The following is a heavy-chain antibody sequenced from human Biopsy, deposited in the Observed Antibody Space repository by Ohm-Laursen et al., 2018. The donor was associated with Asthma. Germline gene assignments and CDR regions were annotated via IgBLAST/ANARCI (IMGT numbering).Heavy chain of an antibody. Sequence: TLSLTCIVSGDAMSTSGSYWGWIRQSPGKGLEWIGSIYYCGRTYYNPSLESRVTISADTSKNHFSLKVTSVTAADTAVYYCARAVSSSSYWYFDLWGRGDLVTVSS. V-gene: IGHV4-39*02. D-gene: IGHD6-6*01. CDR1: GDAMSTSGSY. CDR2: IYYCGRT. CDR3: ARAVSSSSYWYFDL. J-gene: IGHJ2*01.